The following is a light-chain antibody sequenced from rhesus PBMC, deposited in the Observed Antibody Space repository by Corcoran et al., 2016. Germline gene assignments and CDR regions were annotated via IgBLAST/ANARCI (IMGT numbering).Light chain of an antibody. J-gene: IGKJ2*01. V-gene: IGKV1-74*01. CDR3: QHSYGTPYS. CDR1: ENVNNF. CDR2: AAS. Sequence: DIQMTQSPSSLSASVGDRVTITCRASENVNNFLHWYQQKPGKPPKLLIYAASTLQSGVPSRFSGSGSGADYTFTISSLQPEDVATYYCQHSYGTPYSFGQGTKVEIK.